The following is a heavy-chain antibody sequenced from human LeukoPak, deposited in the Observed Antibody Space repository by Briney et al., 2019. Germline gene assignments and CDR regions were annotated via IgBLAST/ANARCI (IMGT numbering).Heavy chain of an antibody. D-gene: IGHD2-21*02. CDR3: ARRYCGGDCYSDY. V-gene: IGHV4-59*08. J-gene: IGHJ4*02. CDR1: GGSISSYY. CDR2: IYYSGST. Sequence: PSETPSLTCTVSGGSISSYYWSWIRQPPGKGLEWSGYIYYSGSTNYNPSLKSRVTISVDTSKNQFSLKLSSVTAADTAVYYCARRYCGGDCYSDYWGQGTLVTVSS.